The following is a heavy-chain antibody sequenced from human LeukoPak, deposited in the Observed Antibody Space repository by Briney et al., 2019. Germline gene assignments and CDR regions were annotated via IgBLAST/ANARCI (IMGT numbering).Heavy chain of an antibody. CDR3: ARIGYSSSSNDY. D-gene: IGHD6-6*01. V-gene: IGHV3-7*01. CDR2: IKQDGSVK. J-gene: IGHJ4*02. CDR1: GFTFTRYW. Sequence: GGSLRLSCAASGFTFTRYWMSWVRRAPGKGLDWVANIKQDGSVKYYVDSVKGRFTISRDNAKNSLYLQMNSLRAEDTAVYYCARIGYSSSSNDYWGQGTLVTVSS.